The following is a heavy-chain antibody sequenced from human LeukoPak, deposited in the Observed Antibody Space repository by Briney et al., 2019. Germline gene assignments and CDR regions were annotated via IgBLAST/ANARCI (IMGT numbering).Heavy chain of an antibody. CDR3: ARKTYYDILTGYYPAFDI. J-gene: IGHJ3*02. D-gene: IGHD3-9*01. Sequence: ASVKVSCKASGYTFTSDDINWVRQATGQDLEWMGWMNPNSGNTGYAQKFQGRVTMTRNIATSTAYMELSSLQSEDTAVYYCARKTYYDILTGYYPAFDIWGQGTVVTVSS. V-gene: IGHV1-8*01. CDR2: MNPNSGNT. CDR1: GYTFTSDD.